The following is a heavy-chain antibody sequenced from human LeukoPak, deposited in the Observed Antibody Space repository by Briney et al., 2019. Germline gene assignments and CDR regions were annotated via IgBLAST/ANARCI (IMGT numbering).Heavy chain of an antibody. CDR3: AREKMDIVATIRRSSDFNYYYYMDV. Sequence: GGSLRLSCAASGFTFSSYTMNWVRQAPGKGLEWVSSISSSSTYIYYADSVKGRFTISRDNAKNSLYLQMNSLRAEDTAVYYCAREKMDIVATIRRSSDFNYYYYMDVWGKGTTVTVSS. J-gene: IGHJ6*03. CDR2: ISSSSTYI. D-gene: IGHD5-12*01. CDR1: GFTFSSYT. V-gene: IGHV3-21*01.